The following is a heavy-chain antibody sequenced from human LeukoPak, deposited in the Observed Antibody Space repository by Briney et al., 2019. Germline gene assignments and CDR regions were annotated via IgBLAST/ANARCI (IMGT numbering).Heavy chain of an antibody. J-gene: IGHJ4*02. V-gene: IGHV4-39*01. CDR3: ARHGSGSYYESPNFDY. CDR2: IYYSGST. CDR1: GGSISSGSYY. Sequence: PSQTLSLTCTVSGGSISSGSYYWGWIRQPPGKGLEWIGSIYYSGSTYYNPSLKSRVTISVDTSKNQFSLKLSSVTAADTAVYYCARHGSGSYYESPNFDYWGQGTLVTVSS. D-gene: IGHD1-26*01.